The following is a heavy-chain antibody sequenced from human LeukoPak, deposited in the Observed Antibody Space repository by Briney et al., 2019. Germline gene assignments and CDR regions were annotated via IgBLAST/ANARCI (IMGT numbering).Heavy chain of an antibody. J-gene: IGHJ4*02. D-gene: IGHD3-16*01. V-gene: IGHV4-59*01. CDR3: ARDFLWGSYRGRAHDY. CDR2: VYYSGST. Sequence: SETLSLTCTVSGGSISTYYWSWIRQPPGKGLEWIGYVYYSGSTDYNPSLKSRVTISRDTSKNQFSLNLSSVTAADTAVYYCARDFLWGSYRGRAHDYWGQGTLVTVSS. CDR1: GGSISTYY.